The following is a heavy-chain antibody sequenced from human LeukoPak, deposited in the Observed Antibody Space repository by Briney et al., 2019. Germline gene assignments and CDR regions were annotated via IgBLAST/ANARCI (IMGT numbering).Heavy chain of an antibody. CDR2: IHQDGSEK. J-gene: IGHJ4*02. D-gene: IGHD2-15*01. CDR3: ARVQGRYSYDY. V-gene: IGHV3-7*01. Sequence: GGSLRLSCAASGFTFRNYYMSWVRQAPGKGLEWVANIHQDGSEKYYADSLKGRFTISRDNAKNSLYLQMNSLRAEDTAVYYCARVQGRYSYDYWGQGTLVTVSS. CDR1: GFTFRNYY.